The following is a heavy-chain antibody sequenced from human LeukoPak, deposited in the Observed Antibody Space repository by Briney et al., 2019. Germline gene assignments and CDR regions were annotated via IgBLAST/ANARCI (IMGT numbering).Heavy chain of an antibody. D-gene: IGHD2-2*01. J-gene: IGHJ5*01. Sequence: PGGPLRLSCAASGFTFSSYWMSWVRQAPGKGLEWVANIKQDGGEKYYVDSVKGRFTISRDKATNSPYMQMNSLRAEDTAVYYCARDDCGSISCCHSCFDSGGQGTLVTVSS. CDR3: ARDDCGSISCCHSCFDS. CDR1: GFTFSSYW. CDR2: IKQDGGEK. V-gene: IGHV3-7*01.